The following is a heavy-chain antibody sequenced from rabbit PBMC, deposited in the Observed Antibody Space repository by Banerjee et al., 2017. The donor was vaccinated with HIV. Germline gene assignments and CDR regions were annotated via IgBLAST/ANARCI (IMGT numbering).Heavy chain of an antibody. V-gene: IGHV1S40*01. Sequence: QSGEESGGDLVKPEGSLTLTCTASGFSFSSSDYMGWVRQAPGKGLEWIACIYTGSSGTTWYANWAKGRFTISKASTTTVTLQMTSLTAADTATYFCARSYISSSGFNLWGPGTLVTVS. J-gene: IGHJ4*01. CDR1: GFSFSSSDY. CDR3: ARSYISSSGFNL. D-gene: IGHD1-1*01. CDR2: IYTGSSGTT.